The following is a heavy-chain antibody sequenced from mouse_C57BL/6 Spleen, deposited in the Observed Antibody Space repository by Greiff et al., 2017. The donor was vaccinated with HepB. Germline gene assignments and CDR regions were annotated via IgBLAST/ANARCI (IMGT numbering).Heavy chain of an antibody. CDR3: ASGGYDYDDAMDY. Sequence: QVQLQQPGAELVRPGTSVKLSCKASGYTFTSYWMHWVKQRPGQGLEWIGVIDPSDSYTNYNQKFKGKATLTVDTSSSTAYMQLSSLTSEDSAVYYCASGGYDYDDAMDYWGQGTSVTVSS. V-gene: IGHV1-59*01. CDR2: IDPSDSYT. J-gene: IGHJ4*01. CDR1: GYTFTSYW. D-gene: IGHD2-4*01.